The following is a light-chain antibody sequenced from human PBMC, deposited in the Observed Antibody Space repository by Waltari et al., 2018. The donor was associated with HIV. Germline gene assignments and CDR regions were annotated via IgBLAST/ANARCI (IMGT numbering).Light chain of an antibody. CDR3: YSYAGSNNWV. V-gene: IGLV2-8*01. Sequence: ASGSPGQSVTISCTGTSSDIGGYNYVSWYQQHPDKAPKLMIYEVSKRPSGVPDRFSGSKSGNTASLTVSGLQAGDEANYYCYSYAGSNNWVFGGGTKLTVL. J-gene: IGLJ3*02. CDR2: EVS. CDR1: SSDIGGYNY.